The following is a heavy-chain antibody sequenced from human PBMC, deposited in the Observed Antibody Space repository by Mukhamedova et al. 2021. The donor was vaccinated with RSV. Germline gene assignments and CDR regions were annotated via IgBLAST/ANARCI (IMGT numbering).Heavy chain of an antibody. D-gene: IGHD3-10*01. CDR3: ARGVRGGDAFDI. CDR2: ISSSGSTI. J-gene: IGHJ3*02. Sequence: IRQAPGKGLEWVSYISSSGSTIYYADSVKGRFTISRDNAKNSLYLQMNSLRAEDTAVYYCARGVRGGDAFDIWGQGTMVTVSS. V-gene: IGHV3-11*01.